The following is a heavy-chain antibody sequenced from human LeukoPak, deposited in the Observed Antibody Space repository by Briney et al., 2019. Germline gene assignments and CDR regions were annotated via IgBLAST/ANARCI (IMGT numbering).Heavy chain of an antibody. J-gene: IGHJ4*02. CDR3: ARGVRIAALETYYFDY. Sequence: ASVKVSRKTSGYTFTKYLIHWVRQAPGQGLEWMGTINPQGDITNYAQRFQGRITLTEDTSTSTVYMELSSLTSEDTAVYYCARGVRIAALETYYFDYWGQGTLVTVSS. CDR1: GYTFTKYL. D-gene: IGHD6-6*01. V-gene: IGHV1-46*01. CDR2: INPQGDIT.